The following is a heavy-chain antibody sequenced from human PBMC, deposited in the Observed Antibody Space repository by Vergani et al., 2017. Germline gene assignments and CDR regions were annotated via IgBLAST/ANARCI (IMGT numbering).Heavy chain of an antibody. V-gene: IGHV1-69*04. J-gene: IGHJ5*02. D-gene: IGHD6-19*01. CDR2: IIPILGIA. CDR1: GGTFSSYA. Sequence: QVQLVQSGAEVKKPGSSVKVSCKASGGTFSSYAISWVRQAPGQGLEWMGRIIPILGIANYAQKFQGRVTITADKSTSTAYMELSSLRSEDTAVYYCAGGTWAVAGTGWFDPWGQGTLVTVSS. CDR3: AGGTWAVAGTGWFDP.